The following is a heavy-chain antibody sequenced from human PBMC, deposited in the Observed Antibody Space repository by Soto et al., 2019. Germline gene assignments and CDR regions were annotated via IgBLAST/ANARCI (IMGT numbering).Heavy chain of an antibody. D-gene: IGHD3-16*01. J-gene: IGHJ5*02. CDR2: IYWDDDK. CDR3: AHSLYDYVWGTNWVDP. CDR1: GFSLSTSGVG. V-gene: IGHV2-5*02. Sequence: QITLKESGPTLVKPTQTLTLTCTFSGFSLSTSGVGVGWIRQHPGKALEWLALIYWDDDKRYSPSLKSRLTITKDTSQNQVVLTMTNMDPVDTATYYCAHSLYDYVWGTNWVDPWGQGTLVTVSS.